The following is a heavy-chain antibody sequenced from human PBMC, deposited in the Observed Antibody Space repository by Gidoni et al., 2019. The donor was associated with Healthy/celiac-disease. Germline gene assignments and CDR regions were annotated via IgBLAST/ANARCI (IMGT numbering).Heavy chain of an antibody. D-gene: IGHD6-19*01. CDR2: ISYDGSNK. Sequence: QVQLVESGRGVVQPGRSLRLSCAASAFTFSSYGMQWVRQAPGKGLEWVAVISYDGSNKYYADSVKGRFTISRDNSKNTLYLQMNSLRAEDTAVYYCAKDSGIAVAGRECDYWGQGTLVTVSS. V-gene: IGHV3-30*18. CDR3: AKDSGIAVAGRECDY. J-gene: IGHJ4*02. CDR1: AFTFSSYG.